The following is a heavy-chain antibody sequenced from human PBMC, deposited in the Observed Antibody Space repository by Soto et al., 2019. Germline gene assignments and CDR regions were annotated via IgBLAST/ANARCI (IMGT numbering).Heavy chain of an antibody. CDR3: AGGGSGSYDY. CDR2: IYHSGST. Sequence: PSGTLSLTCAVSGGSISSGGYSWSWIRQPPGKGLEWIGYIYHSGSTYYNPSLKSRVTISVDRSKNQFSLKLSSVTAADTAVYYCAGGGSGSYDYWGQGTLVTVSS. V-gene: IGHV4-30-2*01. CDR1: GGSISSGGYS. D-gene: IGHD3-10*01. J-gene: IGHJ4*02.